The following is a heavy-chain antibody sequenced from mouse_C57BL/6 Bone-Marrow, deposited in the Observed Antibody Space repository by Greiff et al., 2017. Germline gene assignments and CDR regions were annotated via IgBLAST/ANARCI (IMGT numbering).Heavy chain of an antibody. V-gene: IGHV2-2*01. J-gene: IGHJ3*01. CDR3: ARIGIYYDYDGGFAY. Sequence: VQLKQSGPGLVQPSQSLSITCTVSGFSLTSYGVHWVRQSPGKGLEWLGVIWSGGSTDYNAAFISRLSISKDNSKSQVFFKMNSLQADDTAIYYCARIGIYYDYDGGFAYWGQGTLVTVSA. CDR2: IWSGGST. D-gene: IGHD2-4*01. CDR1: GFSLTSYG.